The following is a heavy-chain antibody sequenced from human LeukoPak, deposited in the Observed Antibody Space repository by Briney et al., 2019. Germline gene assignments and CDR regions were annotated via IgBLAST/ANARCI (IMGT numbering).Heavy chain of an antibody. CDR2: ISYDGSNK. CDR3: ARDPSYYGSGSYYNY. CDR1: GFTFNSYS. Sequence: GGSLRLSCAASGFTFNSYSMNWVRQAPGKGLEWVAVISYDGSNKYYADSVKGRFTISRDNSKNTLYLQMNSLRAEDTAVYYCARDPSYYGSGSYYNYWGQGTLVTVSS. D-gene: IGHD3-10*01. J-gene: IGHJ4*02. V-gene: IGHV3-30*03.